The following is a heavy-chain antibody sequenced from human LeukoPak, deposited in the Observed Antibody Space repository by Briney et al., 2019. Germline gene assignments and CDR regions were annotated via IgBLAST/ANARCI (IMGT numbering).Heavy chain of an antibody. CDR3: ARVIVVVTAISYYMDV. CDR1: GFTFSSYA. J-gene: IGHJ6*03. V-gene: IGHV3-7*01. Sequence: PGGSLRLSCAASGFTFSSYAMSWVRQAPGKGLEWVANIKQDGSEKYYVDSVKGRFTISRDNAKNSLYLQMNSLRAEDTAVYYCARVIVVVTAISYYMDVWGKGTTVTVSS. D-gene: IGHD2-21*02. CDR2: IKQDGSEK.